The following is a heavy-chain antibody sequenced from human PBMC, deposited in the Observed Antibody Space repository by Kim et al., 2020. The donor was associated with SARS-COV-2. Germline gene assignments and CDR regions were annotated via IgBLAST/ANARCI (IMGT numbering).Heavy chain of an antibody. J-gene: IGHJ4*02. Sequence: YRPSFQGHVTISAAKSISTAYLQWSSLKASDTAMYYCARPRYNYDSSFDYWGQGTLVTVSS. D-gene: IGHD3-3*01. CDR3: ARPRYNYDSSFDY. V-gene: IGHV5-10-1*01.